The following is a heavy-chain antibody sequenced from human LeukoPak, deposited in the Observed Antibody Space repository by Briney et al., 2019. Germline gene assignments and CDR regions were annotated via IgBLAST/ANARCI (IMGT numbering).Heavy chain of an antibody. Sequence: AAVKVSCKASGYTLPSYGFSWVRQAPGHGLEWMGWISDYNGNKNYEQKLKSRVTMTTDTSTSTAYMELRSLRSDDTAVYYWARAARLYYYYYMDVWGKGTTVTVSS. D-gene: IGHD6-6*01. CDR3: ARAARLYYYYYMDV. V-gene: IGHV1-18*01. CDR2: ISDYNGNK. CDR1: GYTLPSYG. J-gene: IGHJ6*03.